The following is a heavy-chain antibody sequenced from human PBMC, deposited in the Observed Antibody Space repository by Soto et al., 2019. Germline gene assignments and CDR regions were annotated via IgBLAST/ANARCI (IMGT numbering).Heavy chain of an antibody. J-gene: IGHJ4*02. CDR1: GFTLGDHA. D-gene: IGHD3-3*01. CDR3: TRDLPRGDLTYYDFWSGYLNFDY. Sequence: ALRLACPACGFTLGDHAMCWLRQAPGKGRAWVGLIRSKAYGGTTEYAASFKGRFTISRDDSKSIAYLQMNSLKTEDTAVYYCTRDLPRGDLTYYDFWSGYLNFDYWGQGTLVTVSS. CDR2: IRSKAYGGTT. V-gene: IGHV3-49*03.